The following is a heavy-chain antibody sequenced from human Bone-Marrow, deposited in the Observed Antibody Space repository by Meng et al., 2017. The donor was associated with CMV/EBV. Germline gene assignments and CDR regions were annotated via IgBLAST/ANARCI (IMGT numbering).Heavy chain of an antibody. J-gene: IGHJ4*02. CDR2: INHSGST. CDR3: ARITSWGIDY. Sequence: GSLRLSCAVYGGSFSDYYWSWIRQPPGKGLEWIGEINHSGSTNYNPSLKSRVTISVDTSKNQFSLKLSSVTAADTAVYYCARITSWGIDYWGQGTLVTVSS. CDR1: GGSFSDYY. V-gene: IGHV4-34*01. D-gene: IGHD2-2*01.